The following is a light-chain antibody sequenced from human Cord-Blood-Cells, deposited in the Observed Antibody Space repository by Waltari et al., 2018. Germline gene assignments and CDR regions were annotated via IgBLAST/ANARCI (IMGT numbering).Light chain of an antibody. Sequence: QSALTQPRSVSGSPGQSVTISCTGTSSDVGGYNYGSWYQQHPGKAPKLMIYDVSKRPSGVPDRFSGSKSGNPASLAISGLQAEDEADYYCCSYAGSYVFGTGTKVTVL. CDR1: SSDVGGYNY. V-gene: IGLV2-11*01. CDR2: DVS. CDR3: CSYAGSYV. J-gene: IGLJ1*01.